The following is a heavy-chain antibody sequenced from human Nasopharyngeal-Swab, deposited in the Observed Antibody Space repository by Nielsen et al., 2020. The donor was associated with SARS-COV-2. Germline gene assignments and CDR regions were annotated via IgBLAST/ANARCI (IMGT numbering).Heavy chain of an antibody. CDR2: ITSSSSTR. CDR3: VREFEATGATYLDY. CDR1: GFAFTDYS. Sequence: GESLKISCAASGFAFTDYSMDWVRQAPGKGLEWVSYITSSSSTRYYADSVKGRFTVSRDNAKNSLYLQMSSLRDEDTAGYYCVREFEATGATYLDYWGLGTLVTVSS. V-gene: IGHV3-48*02. J-gene: IGHJ4*02. D-gene: IGHD1-26*01.